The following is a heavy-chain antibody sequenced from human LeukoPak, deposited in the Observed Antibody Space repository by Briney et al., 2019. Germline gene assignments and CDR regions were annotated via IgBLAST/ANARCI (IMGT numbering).Heavy chain of an antibody. V-gene: IGHV4-59*01. J-gene: IGHJ4*02. Sequence: SETLSLTCTVSGGSISSYYWNWFRQPPGKGLEWIGHIYYTGTTHYNPSLQSRVSISIDTSKNQFSLKPRSVTAVDTAVYYCARWGHFDTSGYFVADYWGQGTLITVSS. CDR3: ARWGHFDTSGYFVADY. CDR2: IYYTGTT. D-gene: IGHD3-22*01. CDR1: GGSISSYY.